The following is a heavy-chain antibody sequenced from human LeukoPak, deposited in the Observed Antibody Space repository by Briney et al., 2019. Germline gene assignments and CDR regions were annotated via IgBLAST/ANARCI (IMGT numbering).Heavy chain of an antibody. CDR2: ISGSGGST. V-gene: IGHV3-23*01. D-gene: IGHD3-22*01. CDR1: GFTFSSYA. Sequence: GGSLRLSCAASGFTFSSYAMSWVRQAPGKGLEWVSAISGSGGSTYYADSVKGGFTISRDNSKNTLYLQMNSLRAEDTAVYYCAIDSSGYYDGYYYGMDVWGQGTTVTVSS. J-gene: IGHJ6*02. CDR3: AIDSSGYYDGYYYGMDV.